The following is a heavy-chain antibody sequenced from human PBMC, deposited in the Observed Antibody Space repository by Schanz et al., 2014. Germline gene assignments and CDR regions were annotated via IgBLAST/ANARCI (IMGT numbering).Heavy chain of an antibody. V-gene: IGHV3-NL1*01. CDR3: AKGMGYCSGGTCYDYYYYGLDV. CDR2: ISHSGGSK. D-gene: IGHD2-15*01. CDR1: GFSLNTYG. Sequence: QAQLMESGGGVVQPGTSLILSCSVSGFSLNTYGIHWFRQPAGKGLEWVSGISHSGGSKYYADSVKGRFTISRDNSENTLYLQMNSLSADDTAVFYCAKGMGYCSGGTCYDYYYYGLDVWGQGTTVTVSS. J-gene: IGHJ6*02.